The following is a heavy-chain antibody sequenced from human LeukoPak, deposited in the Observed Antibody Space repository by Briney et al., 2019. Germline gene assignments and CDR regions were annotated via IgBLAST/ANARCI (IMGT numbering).Heavy chain of an antibody. CDR1: GFTFSSYS. V-gene: IGHV3-21*01. D-gene: IGHD1-26*01. CDR2: INSSSSYI. Sequence: GGSLRLSCAASGFTFSSYSMNWVRQAPGKGLEWVSSINSSSSYIYYADSVKGRFTISRDNAKNSLYLQMNSLRAEDTAVYYCARLNRASPGGYSGSYYYYYYYMDVWGKGTTVTVSS. J-gene: IGHJ6*03. CDR3: ARLNRASPGGYSGSYYYYYYYMDV.